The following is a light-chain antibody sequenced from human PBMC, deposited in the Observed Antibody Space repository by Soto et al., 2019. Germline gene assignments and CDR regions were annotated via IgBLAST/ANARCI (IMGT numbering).Light chain of an antibody. V-gene: IGKV1-5*01. Sequence: DIQMTQSPSTLSASVGDRVTITCRASQSISSWLAWYQQKPGKAPKLLIYDASRLESGVPSRFSGSGSGTEFTLTISSLQPDEFATYYCQQYNSYSVTFGQGTRLEIK. CDR2: DAS. J-gene: IGKJ5*01. CDR1: QSISSW. CDR3: QQYNSYSVT.